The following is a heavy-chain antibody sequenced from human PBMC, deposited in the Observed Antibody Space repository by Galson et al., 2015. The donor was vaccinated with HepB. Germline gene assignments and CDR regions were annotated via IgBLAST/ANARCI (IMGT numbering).Heavy chain of an antibody. J-gene: IGHJ4*02. V-gene: IGHV3-30*02. Sequence: SLRLSCATSGFAFSTYDMHWIRQAPGKGLEWVAFIRSDGTDKYYANSVKGRFTISRDNSKSTLFLQMNSLKIDDTAVYYCARPDYTNFDYWGQGTLVTVSS. CDR2: IRSDGTDK. CDR1: GFAFSTYD. D-gene: IGHD4-11*01. CDR3: ARPDYTNFDY.